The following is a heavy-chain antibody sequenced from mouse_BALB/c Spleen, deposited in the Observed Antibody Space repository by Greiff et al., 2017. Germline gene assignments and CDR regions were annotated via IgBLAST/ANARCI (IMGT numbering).Heavy chain of an antibody. V-gene: IGHV5-17*02. D-gene: IGHD2-14*01. J-gene: IGHJ4*01. CDR3: ARSHYRYDGYAMDC. CDR2: ISSGSSTI. Sequence: EVQLVESGGGLVQPGGSRKLSCAASGFTFSSFGMHWVRQAPEKGLEWVAYISSGSSTIYYADTVKGRFTISRDNPKNTLFLQMTSLRSEDTAMYYCARSHYRYDGYAMDCWGQGTSVTVSS. CDR1: GFTFSSFG.